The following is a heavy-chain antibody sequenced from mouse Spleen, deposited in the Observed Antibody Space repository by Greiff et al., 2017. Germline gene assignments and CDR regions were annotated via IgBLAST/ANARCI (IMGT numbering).Heavy chain of an antibody. Sequence: DVKLQESGPGLVKPSQSLSLTCSVTGYSITSGYYWNWIRQFPGNKLEWMGYISYDGSNNYNPSLKNRISITRDTSKNQFFLKLNSVTTEDTATYYCARGGYYDGTPFAYWGQGTLVTVSA. J-gene: IGHJ3*01. CDR3: ARGGYYDGTPFAY. D-gene: IGHD2-3*01. V-gene: IGHV3-6*01. CDR1: GYSITSGYY. CDR2: ISYDGSN.